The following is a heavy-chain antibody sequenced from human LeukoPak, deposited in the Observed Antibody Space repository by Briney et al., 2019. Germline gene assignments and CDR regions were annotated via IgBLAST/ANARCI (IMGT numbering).Heavy chain of an antibody. CDR1: GDSIDSYY. CDR3: ARLPRYSGYDHFDY. V-gene: IGHV4-59*01. Sequence: PSETLSLTCTVSGDSIDSYYWSWIRQPPGKGLEGIGYIYYRGTTSYYPFLKSRVTISVDTSKNQFSLKLNTVTAADTAVYYCARLPRYSGYDHFDYWGQGILLIVSS. D-gene: IGHD5-12*01. CDR2: IYYRGTT. J-gene: IGHJ4*02.